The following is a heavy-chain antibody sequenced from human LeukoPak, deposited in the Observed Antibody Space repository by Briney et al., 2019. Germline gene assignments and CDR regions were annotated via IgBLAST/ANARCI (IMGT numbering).Heavy chain of an antibody. CDR1: GGSISGYH. CDR2: IYYSGSS. D-gene: IGHD3-9*01. CDR3: ARDYDILTGYWLFDY. Sequence: SETLSLTCNVSGGSISGYHWSWIRQPPGKGLEWLGYIYYSGSSNYNPSLKSRVTMSADTSKNQFSLKLSSVTAADTAVYYCARDYDILTGYWLFDYWGQGTLVTVSS. J-gene: IGHJ4*02. V-gene: IGHV4-59*12.